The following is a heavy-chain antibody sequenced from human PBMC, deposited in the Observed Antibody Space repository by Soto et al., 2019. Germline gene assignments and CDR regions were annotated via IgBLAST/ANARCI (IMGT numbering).Heavy chain of an antibody. Sequence: PSGTLSLTCTVSGGSISSYYWSWIRQPPGKGLEWIGYIYYSGSTNYNPSLKSRVTISVDTSKNQFSLKLSSVTAADTAVYYCARDRGVGYYGSGSYLLAVWGQGTTVTVSS. CDR1: GGSISSYY. CDR3: ARDRGVGYYGSGSYLLAV. J-gene: IGHJ6*02. D-gene: IGHD3-10*01. CDR2: IYYSGST. V-gene: IGHV4-59*01.